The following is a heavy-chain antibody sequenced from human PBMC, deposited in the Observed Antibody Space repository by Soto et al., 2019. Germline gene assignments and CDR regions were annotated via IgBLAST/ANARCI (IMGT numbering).Heavy chain of an antibody. CDR1: GGSIISSSSY. CDR3: AGLFHYATSGYHINS. Sequence: SSETLSLTCTVSGGSIISSSSYWGLIRQPPGKGLEWVGSIYYLGNTYYNPSLGGRVSISVDTSKNQFSLKLNSVTAADTAVFYCAGLFHYATSGYHINSLGQGTLVTSPQ. D-gene: IGHD3-22*01. CDR2: IYYLGNT. J-gene: IGHJ4*02. V-gene: IGHV4-39*01.